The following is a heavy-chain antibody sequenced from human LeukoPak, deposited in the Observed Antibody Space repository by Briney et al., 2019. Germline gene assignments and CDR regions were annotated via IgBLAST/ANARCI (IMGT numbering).Heavy chain of an antibody. CDR1: GFTFSSYA. V-gene: IGHV3-30-3*01. CDR3: ARAVPYCSGGSCYSRYYYYYGMDV. J-gene: IGHJ6*02. Sequence: PGGSLRLSCAASGFTFSSYAMHWVRQAPGKGLEWVAVISYDGSNKYYADSVKGRFTISRDNSKNTLYLQMNSLRAEDTAVYYCARAVPYCSGGSCYSRYYYYYGMDVWGQGTTVTVS. CDR2: ISYDGSNK. D-gene: IGHD2-15*01.